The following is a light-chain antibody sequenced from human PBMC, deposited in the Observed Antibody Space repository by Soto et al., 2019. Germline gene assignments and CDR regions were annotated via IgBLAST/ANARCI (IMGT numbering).Light chain of an antibody. CDR3: QQYETYSGT. J-gene: IGKJ3*01. CDR2: RAS. CDR1: QIINTW. Sequence: DIPMTQSPSSLSASVGDRVTITCRASQIINTWLAWYQQKTGKAPKLVIYRASNLVNGVPSRFSGSGSGTEFTLTISSLQPDDFSIYYCQQYETYSGTFGPGTKVDL. V-gene: IGKV1-5*03.